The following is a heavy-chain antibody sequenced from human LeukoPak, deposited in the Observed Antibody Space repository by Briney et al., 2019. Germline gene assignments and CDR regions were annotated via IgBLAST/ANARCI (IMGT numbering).Heavy chain of an antibody. CDR3: ARGGSSGCFDY. D-gene: IGHD6-19*01. Sequence: GGSLRLSCAASGFTFSSYAMHWVRQAPGKGLEWVAVISYDGSNKYYADSVKGRFTISRDNSKNTLYLHMNSLRAEDTAVYYCARGGSSGCFDYWSQGTLVTVSS. CDR2: ISYDGSNK. V-gene: IGHV3-30*04. J-gene: IGHJ4*02. CDR1: GFTFSSYA.